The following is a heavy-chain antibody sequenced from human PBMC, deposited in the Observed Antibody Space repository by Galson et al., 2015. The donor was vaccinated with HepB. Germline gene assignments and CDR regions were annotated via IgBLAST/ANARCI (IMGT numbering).Heavy chain of an antibody. CDR3: ARDIGVGGTLGVPDC. CDR1: GFIFINHA. D-gene: IGHD1-26*01. CDR2: ISYDGTYR. V-gene: IGHV3-30-3*01. J-gene: IGHJ4*02. Sequence: SLRLSCAASGFIFINHAMHWIRQAPGKPLEFVAAISYDGTYRPDADSAKGRSTISRDNSKNMLYLQMNSLRVEDTAMYYCARDIGVGGTLGVPDCWGQGALVTVSS.